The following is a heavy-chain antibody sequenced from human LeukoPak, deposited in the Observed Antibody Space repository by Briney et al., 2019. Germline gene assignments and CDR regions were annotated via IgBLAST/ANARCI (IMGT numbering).Heavy chain of an antibody. Sequence: GGSLRLSCAASGFTFSSYGMHWVRQAPGKGLEWVAVIWYDGSNKYYADSVKGRFTISRDNSKNTLYLQMNSLRAEDTAVYYCARDFRGVGPDYWGQGTLVTVSS. CDR3: ARDFRGVGPDY. CDR2: IWYDGSNK. D-gene: IGHD3-16*01. V-gene: IGHV3-33*08. CDR1: GFTFSSYG. J-gene: IGHJ4*02.